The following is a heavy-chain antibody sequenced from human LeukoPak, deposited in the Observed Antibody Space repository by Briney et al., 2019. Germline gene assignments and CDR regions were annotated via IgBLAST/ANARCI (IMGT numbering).Heavy chain of an antibody. D-gene: IGHD2-2*01. Sequence: PGGSLRLSCAASGFTFSNYAMSWVCRAPGKGLEWVSTFSGSGDDTYYADSVKGRFTISRDNSKNTLYLQMNSLRADDTAVYYCAKDIVLIPAAAFDYWGQGTLVTVSS. CDR2: FSGSGDDT. CDR3: AKDIVLIPAAAFDY. CDR1: GFTFSNYA. V-gene: IGHV3-23*01. J-gene: IGHJ4*02.